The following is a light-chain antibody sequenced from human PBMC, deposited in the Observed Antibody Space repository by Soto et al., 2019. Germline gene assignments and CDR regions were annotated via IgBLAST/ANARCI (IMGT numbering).Light chain of an antibody. CDR2: EDN. CDR1: SGSIASNY. J-gene: IGLJ2*01. V-gene: IGLV6-57*02. CDR3: QCYDGSNVV. Sequence: NFMLTQPHSVSESPGKTVTISCTGSSGSIASNYVQWYQQRPGSAPTTVIYEDNQRPSGVPDRFSGSIDSSSNSASLTISGLKTEDEADYYCQCYDGSNVVFGGGTKLAVL.